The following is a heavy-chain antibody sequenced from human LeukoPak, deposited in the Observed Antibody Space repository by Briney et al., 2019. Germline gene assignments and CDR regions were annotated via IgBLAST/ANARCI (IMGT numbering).Heavy chain of an antibody. D-gene: IGHD3-16*01. V-gene: IGHV3-48*03. CDR3: ARDLGQPREYFDL. Sequence: PGGSLRLSCAASGFTFSSYEMNWVRQAPGKRLEWVSYISSSGSSIYYADSVKGRFTISRDNARNSLYLQMNSLGAEDTAVYYCARDLGQPREYFDLWGRGTLVTVSS. J-gene: IGHJ2*01. CDR2: ISSSGSSI. CDR1: GFTFSSYE.